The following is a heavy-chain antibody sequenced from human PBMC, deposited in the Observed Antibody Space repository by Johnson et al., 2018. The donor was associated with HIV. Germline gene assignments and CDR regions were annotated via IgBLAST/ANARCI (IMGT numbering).Heavy chain of an antibody. CDR2: IKQDGSEK. CDR1: GFTFSGYW. CDR3: ANSDQVYPDTVTTRVGAFDI. D-gene: IGHD4-17*01. Sequence: VQLVESGGGVVQPGRSLRLSCAASGFTFSGYWMTWVRQAPGKGLEWVANIKQDGSEKYYVDSVKGRFTISRDNAKNSLYLQMNSLRGEDTAVYYCANSDQVYPDTVTTRVGAFDIWGRGTMVTVSS. J-gene: IGHJ3*02. V-gene: IGHV3-7*03.